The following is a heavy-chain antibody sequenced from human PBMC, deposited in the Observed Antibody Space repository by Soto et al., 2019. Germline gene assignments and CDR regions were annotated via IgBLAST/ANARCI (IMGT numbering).Heavy chain of an antibody. CDR3: ARDRHIAAAGTLRNWFDP. CDR2: IYYSGST. CDR1: GGSISSGGYY. V-gene: IGHV4-31*03. J-gene: IGHJ5*02. D-gene: IGHD6-13*01. Sequence: QVQLQESGPGLVKPSQTLSLTCTVSGGSISSGGYYWSWIRQHPGKGLEWIGYIYYSGSTYYNPSLKSRVTISVDTSKNQFSLKLSSVTAADTAVYYCARDRHIAAAGTLRNWFDPWGQGTLVTVSS.